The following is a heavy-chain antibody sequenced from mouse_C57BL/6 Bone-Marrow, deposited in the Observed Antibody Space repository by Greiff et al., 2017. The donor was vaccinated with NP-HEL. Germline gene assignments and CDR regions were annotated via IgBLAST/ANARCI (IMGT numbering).Heavy chain of an antibody. CDR3: ARSLGFAY. V-gene: IGHV1-82*01. Sequence: VQLQQSGPELVKPGASVKISCKASGYAFSSSWMNWVKQRPGKGLEWIGRIYPGDGDTNYNGKFKGKATLTADKSSSTAYMQLSSLTSEDSAFYFCARSLGFAYWGQGTLVTVSA. CDR2: IYPGDGDT. CDR1: GYAFSSSW. J-gene: IGHJ3*01.